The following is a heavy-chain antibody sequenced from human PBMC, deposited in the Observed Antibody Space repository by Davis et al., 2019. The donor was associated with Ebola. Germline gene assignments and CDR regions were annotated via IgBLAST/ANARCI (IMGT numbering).Heavy chain of an antibody. D-gene: IGHD6-13*01. CDR3: TDSWYYYGMDV. CDR2: IKSKTDGGTT. CDR1: GFTFSNAW. J-gene: IGHJ6*04. Sequence: GESLKISCAASGFTFSNAWMSWVRQAPGKGLEWVGRIKSKTDGGTTDYAAPVKGRFTISRDASKNTLYLQMNSLKTEDTAVYYCTDSWYYYGMDVWGKGTTVTVSS. V-gene: IGHV3-15*01.